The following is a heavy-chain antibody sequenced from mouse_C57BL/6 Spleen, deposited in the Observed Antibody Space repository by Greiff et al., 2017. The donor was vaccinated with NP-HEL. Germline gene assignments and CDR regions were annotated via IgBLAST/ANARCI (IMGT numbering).Heavy chain of an antibody. CDR1: GYAFSSYW. D-gene: IGHD2-5*01. CDR2: IYPGDGDT. CDR3: ARSEELYSNYEGYYFDY. V-gene: IGHV1-80*01. J-gene: IGHJ2*01. Sequence: VQLQQSGAELVKPGASVKISCKASGYAFSSYWMNWVKQRPGKGLEWIGQIYPGDGDTNYNGKFKGKATRTADKSSSTAYMQLSSLTSEDSAVYVCARSEELYSNYEGYYFDYWGQGTTLTVAS.